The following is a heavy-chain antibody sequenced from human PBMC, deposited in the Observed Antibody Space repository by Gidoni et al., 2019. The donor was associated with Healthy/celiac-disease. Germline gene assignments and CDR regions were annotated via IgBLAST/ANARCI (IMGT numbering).Heavy chain of an antibody. CDR1: GGTFSSYA. J-gene: IGHJ6*03. CDR2: IIHSCGTA. V-gene: IGHV1-69*01. CDR3: AGDRTVLIGYYMDV. Sequence: QVQPVQPGAEVKKPGASVMVYCKAAGGTFSSYAIICVRQAPGQGLEWMGGIIHSCGTAKYAQKFQGRVTLTADESTSTAYMELSSLRSEDTAVYYCAGDRTVLIGYYMDVWGRETTVTVSS. D-gene: IGHD2-15*01.